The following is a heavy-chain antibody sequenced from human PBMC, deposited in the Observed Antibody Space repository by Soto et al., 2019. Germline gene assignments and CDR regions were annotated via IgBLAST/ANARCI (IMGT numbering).Heavy chain of an antibody. J-gene: IGHJ6*03. Sequence: ASVKVSCKASGYTFTSYDINWVRQATGQGLEWMGWMNPNSGNTGYAQKFQGRVTMTRNTSKSTAYMELSSLRSEDTAVYYCARRNRYYDFWSGINYYYYYMDVWGKGTTVTVSS. D-gene: IGHD3-3*01. CDR3: ARRNRYYDFWSGINYYYYYMDV. CDR1: GYTFTSYD. CDR2: MNPNSGNT. V-gene: IGHV1-8*01.